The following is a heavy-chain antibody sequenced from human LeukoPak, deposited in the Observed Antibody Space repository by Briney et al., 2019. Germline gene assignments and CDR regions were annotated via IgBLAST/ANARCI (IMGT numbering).Heavy chain of an antibody. J-gene: IGHJ6*02. Sequence: PSETLFLTCTVSGGSISSYYWSWIRQPPGKGLEWIGYIYYSGSTNYNPSLKSRVTISVDTSKNQFSLKLSSVTAADTAVYYCARRPPVGYYGMDVWGQGTTVTVSS. CDR2: IYYSGST. CDR1: GGSISSYY. CDR3: ARRPPVGYYGMDV. V-gene: IGHV4-59*01. D-gene: IGHD1-14*01.